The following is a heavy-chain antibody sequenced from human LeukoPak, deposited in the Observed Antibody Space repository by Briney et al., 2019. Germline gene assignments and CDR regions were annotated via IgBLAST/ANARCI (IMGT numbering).Heavy chain of an antibody. Sequence: GASVKVSCKASEYTFTDYYLHWVRQAPGQGPEWMGWINPVSGGTHYVGKFQDRVTLTRDTSINTAYMELSGLRSDDTAVYYCVRAHFLYWGNNSCPFDFWGQGNLVNVSS. CDR3: VRAHFLYWGNNSCPFDF. V-gene: IGHV1-2*02. D-gene: IGHD2-2*01. CDR1: EYTFTDYY. J-gene: IGHJ4*02. CDR2: INPVSGGT.